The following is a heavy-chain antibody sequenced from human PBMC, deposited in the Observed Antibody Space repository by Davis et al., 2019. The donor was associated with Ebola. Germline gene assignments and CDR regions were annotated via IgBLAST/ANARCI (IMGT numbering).Heavy chain of an antibody. Sequence: GESLKISCAASGFSFRTYDMHWVRQVTGKTLEWVSAIGTAGDTYYPASVKGRFTISRENARNYLYLQMNSLRTEDTAVYYCVRPAFGSHYFDYWGQGILVTVSS. CDR2: IGTAGDT. CDR3: VRPAFGSHYFDY. V-gene: IGHV3-13*01. J-gene: IGHJ4*02. D-gene: IGHD2-2*01. CDR1: GFSFRTYD.